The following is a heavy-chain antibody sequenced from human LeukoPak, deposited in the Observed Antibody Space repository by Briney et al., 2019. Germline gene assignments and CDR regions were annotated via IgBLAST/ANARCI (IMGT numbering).Heavy chain of an antibody. Sequence: ASVKVSCKASGYTFTGYYMHWVRQAPGQGLEWMGWINPNSGGTNYAQKFQGRVTMTRDTSISTAYMELSRLRSDDTAVYYCARAYDSSGYLDHWGQGTLVTVSS. J-gene: IGHJ4*02. CDR2: INPNSGGT. CDR3: ARAYDSSGYLDH. CDR1: GYTFTGYY. D-gene: IGHD3-22*01. V-gene: IGHV1-2*02.